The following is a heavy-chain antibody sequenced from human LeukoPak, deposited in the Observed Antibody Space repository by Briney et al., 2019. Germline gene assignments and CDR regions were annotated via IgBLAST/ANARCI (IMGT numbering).Heavy chain of an antibody. V-gene: IGHV1-18*01. D-gene: IGHD3-9*01. CDR1: GYTFTSYG. CDR3: ARDAFDFLTGQYSGSGGDH. Sequence: ASVKVSCKASGYTFTSYGISWVRQAPGQGLEWMGWISGYNGKAKYTRKFQGRVTMTTDTSTNTVYMELRSLRSDDTAVYYCARDAFDFLTGQYSGSGGDHWGQGTLVTVSS. J-gene: IGHJ4*02. CDR2: ISGYNGKA.